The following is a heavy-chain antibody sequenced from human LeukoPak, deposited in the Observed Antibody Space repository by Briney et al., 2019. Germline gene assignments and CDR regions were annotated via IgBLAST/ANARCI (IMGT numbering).Heavy chain of an antibody. V-gene: IGHV5-51*01. CDR1: GYSFTSYW. CDR3: ARHSDDYGDYVGDDAFDI. CDR2: IYPGDSDT. J-gene: IGHJ3*02. D-gene: IGHD4-17*01. Sequence: GESLKISCKGSGYSFTSYWIGWERQMPGKGLEWMGIIYPGDSDTRYSPSFQGQVAISADKSISTAYLQWSSLKASDTAMYYCARHSDDYGDYVGDDAFDIWGQGTMVTVSS.